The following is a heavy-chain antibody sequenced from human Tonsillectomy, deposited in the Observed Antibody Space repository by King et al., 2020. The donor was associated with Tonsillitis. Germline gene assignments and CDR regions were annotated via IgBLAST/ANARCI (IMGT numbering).Heavy chain of an antibody. D-gene: IGHD3-10*01. J-gene: IGHJ4*02. CDR3: ARDLRYYGSGSYYSVPNY. V-gene: IGHV4-38-2*02. CDR2: IYHSGRT. CDR1: GYSISSGYY. Sequence: VQLQESGPGLVKPSETLSLTCTVSGYSISSGYYWGWIRQPPGKGLEWIGSIYHSGRTYHNPSLQSRVTISVDTSRNQLSLKLSSVTAADTAVYYCARDLRYYGSGSYYSVPNYWGQRTLVTVSS.